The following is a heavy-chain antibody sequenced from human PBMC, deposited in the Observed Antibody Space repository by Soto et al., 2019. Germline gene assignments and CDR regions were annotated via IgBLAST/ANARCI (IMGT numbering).Heavy chain of an antibody. CDR3: ARAGYCTNGVCYEYYFDY. CDR1: GGPISSYY. J-gene: IGHJ4*02. D-gene: IGHD2-8*01. V-gene: IGHV4-59*01. CDR2: IYYSGST. Sequence: SETLSLTCTVSGGPISSYYWSWIRQPPGKGPEWIGYIYYSGSTKYNPSLKSRVTISVDTSKNQFSLKLSSVTAADTAVYYCARAGYCTNGVCYEYYFDYWGQGTLVTVSS.